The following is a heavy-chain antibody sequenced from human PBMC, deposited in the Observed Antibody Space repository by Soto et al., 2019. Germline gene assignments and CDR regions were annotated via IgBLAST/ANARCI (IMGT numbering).Heavy chain of an antibody. CDR2: IYYSGST. V-gene: IGHV4-31*03. CDR1: GGSISSGGYY. J-gene: IGHJ4*02. Sequence: QVQLQESGPGLVKPSQTLSLTCTVSGGSISSGGYYWSWIRQHPGKGLEWIGYIYYSGSTYYNPSLKSRVTISVDTSKNQFSLKLSSVTAADTAVYYCARAARTIAAAAYIDYWGQGTLVTVSS. CDR3: ARAARTIAAAAYIDY. D-gene: IGHD6-13*01.